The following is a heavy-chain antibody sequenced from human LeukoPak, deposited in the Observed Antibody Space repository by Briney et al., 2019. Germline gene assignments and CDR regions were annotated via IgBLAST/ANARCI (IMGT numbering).Heavy chain of an antibody. Sequence: GESLKISCKCSGYRFTNYWIGWVRQMPGKGLEWMGIIYPGDADTRYSPSFQDEVTISADTSISTAYLHWSSLKASDTAMYYCARPASYYYDSSGYYSYDAFDIWGQGTMVTVSS. V-gene: IGHV5-51*01. CDR1: GYRFTNYW. CDR3: ARPASYYYDSSGYYSYDAFDI. J-gene: IGHJ3*02. D-gene: IGHD3-22*01. CDR2: IYPGDADT.